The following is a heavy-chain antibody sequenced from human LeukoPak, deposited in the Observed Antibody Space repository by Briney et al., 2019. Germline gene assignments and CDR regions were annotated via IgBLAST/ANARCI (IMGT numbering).Heavy chain of an antibody. CDR2: ISSSGSTI. CDR1: GFTFSDYY. V-gene: IGHV3-11*01. CDR3: ARDRYCSGGSCYDSVAGPIDY. Sequence: GGSLRLSCAASGFTFSDYYMSWIRQAPGKGLEWVSYISSSGSTIYYADSVTGRFTISRDNAKNSLYLQMNSLRAEDTAVYYCARDRYCSGGSCYDSVAGPIDYWGQGTLVTVSS. D-gene: IGHD2-15*01. J-gene: IGHJ4*02.